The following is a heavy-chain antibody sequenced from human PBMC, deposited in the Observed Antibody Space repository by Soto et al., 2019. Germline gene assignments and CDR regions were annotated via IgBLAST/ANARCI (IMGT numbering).Heavy chain of an antibody. CDR1: GGSVSSVSYY. Sequence: DTLSLTFTVSGGSVSSVSYYWSWIRQPPGKGVEWIGYIYYSGSTNYNPSLKSRVTISVDTSKNQFSLKLSSVTAADTAVYYCARHLKKAPNWFHXWGQGTLVTVSX. CDR2: IYYSGST. V-gene: IGHV4-61*01. J-gene: IGHJ5*02. CDR3: ARHLKKAPNWFHX.